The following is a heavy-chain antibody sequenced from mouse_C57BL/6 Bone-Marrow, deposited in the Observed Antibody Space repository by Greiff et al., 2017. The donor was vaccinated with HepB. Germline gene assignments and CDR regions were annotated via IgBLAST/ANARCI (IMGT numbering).Heavy chain of an antibody. CDR3: GGAPYYAMDY. J-gene: IGHJ4*01. Sequence: EVMLVESGGGLVKPGGSLKLSCAASGFTFSDYGMHWVRQAPEKGLEWVAYISSGSSTIYYADTVKGRFPISRDNAKNTLFLQMTSLRSEDTAMYYCGGAPYYAMDYWGQGTSVTVSS. V-gene: IGHV5-17*01. CDR1: GFTFSDYG. CDR2: ISSGSSTI.